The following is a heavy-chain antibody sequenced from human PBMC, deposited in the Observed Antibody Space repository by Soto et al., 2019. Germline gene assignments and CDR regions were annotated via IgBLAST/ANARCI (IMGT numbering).Heavy chain of an antibody. V-gene: IGHV3-49*05. J-gene: IGHJ3*02. CDR1: GFTFGDYA. D-gene: IGHD6-13*01. CDR2: IRSKAYGGTT. CDR3: TRGAAAAGTDAFDI. Sequence: EVQLVESGGGLVKPGRFLRLSCTASGFTFGDYAMSWFRQAPGKGLEWVGFIRSKAYGGTTEYAASVKGRFTISRDDSKSIAYLQMNSLKTEDTAVYYCTRGAAAAGTDAFDIWGQGTMVTVSS.